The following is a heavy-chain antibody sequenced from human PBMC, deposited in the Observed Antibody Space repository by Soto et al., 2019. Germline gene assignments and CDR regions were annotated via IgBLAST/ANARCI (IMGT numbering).Heavy chain of an antibody. J-gene: IGHJ6*02. Sequence: PGGSLRLSCAASGFTFSSYAMHWVRQAPGKGLEWVAVISYDGSNKYYADSVKGRFTISRDNSKNTLYLQMNSLRAEDTAVYYCARDPNRYYYYGMDVWGQGTTVTV. CDR3: ARDPNRYYYYGMDV. V-gene: IGHV3-30-3*01. CDR2: ISYDGSNK. CDR1: GFTFSSYA. D-gene: IGHD3-10*01.